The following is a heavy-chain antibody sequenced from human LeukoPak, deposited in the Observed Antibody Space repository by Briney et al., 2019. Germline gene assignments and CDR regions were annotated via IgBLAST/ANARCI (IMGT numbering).Heavy chain of an antibody. CDR3: ARDILRYYYMDV. Sequence: SETLSLTCIVSGGSISSGSYYWSWIRQPAGKGLEWIGRIYTSGSTNYNPSLKSRVTISVDTSKNQFSLKLSSVTAADTAVYYCARDILRYYYMDVWGKGTTVTISS. CDR2: IYTSGST. CDR1: GGSISSGSYY. J-gene: IGHJ6*03. D-gene: IGHD3-9*01. V-gene: IGHV4-61*02.